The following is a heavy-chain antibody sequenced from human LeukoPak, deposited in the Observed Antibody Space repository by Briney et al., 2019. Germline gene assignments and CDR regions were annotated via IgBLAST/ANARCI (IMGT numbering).Heavy chain of an antibody. J-gene: IGHJ6*03. V-gene: IGHV6-1*01. Sequence: SQTLSLTCAISGDSVSSNSAAWNWIRQSPSRGLEWLGRTYYRSKWYNDYAVSVRGRITVNPDTSKNQFSLQLNSVTPDDTAVYYCARGPQLVGYYYIDVWDKGTTVTVSS. D-gene: IGHD1-1*01. CDR3: ARGPQLVGYYYIDV. CDR1: GDSVSSNSAA. CDR2: TYYRSKWYN.